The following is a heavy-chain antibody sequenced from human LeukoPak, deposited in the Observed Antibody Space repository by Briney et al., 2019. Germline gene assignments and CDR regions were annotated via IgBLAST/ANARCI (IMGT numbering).Heavy chain of an antibody. CDR2: IYTSGST. Sequence: SETLSLTRTVSGGSISSYYRSWIRQPAGKGLEWIGRIYTSGSTNYNPSLKSRVTMSVDTSKNQFSLKLSSVTAADTAVYYCASGVVTGGYYYYYMDVWGKETTVTVSS. D-gene: IGHD3-3*01. V-gene: IGHV4-4*07. J-gene: IGHJ6*03. CDR3: ASGVVTGGYYYYYMDV. CDR1: GGSISSYY.